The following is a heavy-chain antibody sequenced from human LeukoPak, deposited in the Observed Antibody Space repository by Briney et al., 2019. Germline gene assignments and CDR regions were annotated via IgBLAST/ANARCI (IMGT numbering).Heavy chain of an antibody. CDR2: ISGRTGTM. D-gene: IGHD6-19*01. CDR3: ARVYFRGSGWYGDGFDI. CDR1: GFTFSSYS. V-gene: IGHV3-48*01. J-gene: IGHJ3*02. Sequence: GGSLRLSCAAAGFTFSSYSMNWVRQAPGKGLEWISYISGRTGTMYYADSEQGRFTISRENSKNTLYLQMNSLRAEDTAVYYCARVYFRGSGWYGDGFDIWGQGTMVTVSS.